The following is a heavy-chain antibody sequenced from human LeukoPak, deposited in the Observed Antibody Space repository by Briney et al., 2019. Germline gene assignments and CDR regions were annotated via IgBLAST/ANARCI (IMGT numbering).Heavy chain of an antibody. CDR3: AKEGYSRGYYSYYYMDV. Sequence: GGSLRLSCAASGFTFSSYEMNWVRQAPGKWLEWVSYISSSGSTIYYADSVKGRFTISRDNSKNTLYVQMNSLRAEDTAVYYCAKEGYSRGYYSYYYMDVWGKGTTVTVSS. CDR2: ISSSGSTI. CDR1: GFTFSSYE. J-gene: IGHJ6*03. D-gene: IGHD6-13*01. V-gene: IGHV3-48*03.